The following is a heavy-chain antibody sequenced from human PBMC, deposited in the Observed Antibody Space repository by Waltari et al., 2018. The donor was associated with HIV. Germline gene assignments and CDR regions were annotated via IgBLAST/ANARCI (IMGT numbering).Heavy chain of an antibody. J-gene: IGHJ4*02. CDR3: ARSLEMATIDGLGY. CDR2: IYHSGSI. D-gene: IGHD5-12*01. Sequence: QVQLQESGPGLVKPSETLSLPCAVSGYSISSGYYWGWIRQPPGKGLEWIGSIYHSGSIYDNPSLKSRVTISVDTSKNQFSLKLSSVTAADTAVYYCARSLEMATIDGLGYWGQGTLVTVSS. CDR1: GYSISSGYY. V-gene: IGHV4-38-2*01.